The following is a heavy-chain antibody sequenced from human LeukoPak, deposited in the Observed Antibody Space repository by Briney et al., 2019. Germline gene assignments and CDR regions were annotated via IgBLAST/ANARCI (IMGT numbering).Heavy chain of an antibody. V-gene: IGHV4-39*01. J-gene: IGHJ4*02. CDR1: GGSISSSSYY. D-gene: IGHD3-10*01. CDR3: ARQDTMGPDY. Sequence: AETLSLTCTVSGGSISSSSYYWGWIRRPPGKGLEWIGSIYYSGSTYYNPSLKSRVTISVDTSKNQFSLKLSSGTAADTAVYYCARQDTMGPDYWGEGTLVTVFS. CDR2: IYYSGST.